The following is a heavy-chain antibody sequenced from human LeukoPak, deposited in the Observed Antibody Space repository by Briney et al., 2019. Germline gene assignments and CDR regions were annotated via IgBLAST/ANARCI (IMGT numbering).Heavy chain of an antibody. D-gene: IGHD3-22*01. Sequence: GGSLRLSCAASGFTFSSYAMSWVRQAPGKGLEWVSAISGGGGSTYYADSVKGRFTISRDNSKNTLYLQMNSLRAEDTAIYYCAKDSAVHYYETTGYYYDYWGQGTLVTVSS. CDR3: AKDSAVHYYETTGYYYDY. CDR2: ISGGGGST. J-gene: IGHJ4*02. CDR1: GFTFSSYA. V-gene: IGHV3-23*01.